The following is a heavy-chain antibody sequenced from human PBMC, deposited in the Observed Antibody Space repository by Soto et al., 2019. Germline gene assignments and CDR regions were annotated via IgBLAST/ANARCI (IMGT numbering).Heavy chain of an antibody. V-gene: IGHV3-21*01. CDR2: IITTSSYI. CDR1: GFTFRSYS. Sequence: ESGGGLVTPGGSLRLSCEASGFTFRSYSMNWVSQAPGKGLEWVLSIITTSSYIYYGDSVKGRFTISRDNAKNSLFLQMNSLRAQDTAIYYGAREGEDYGVYTRAIDIGGQWTTVTVSA. J-gene: IGHJ3*02. D-gene: IGHD4-17*01. CDR3: AREGEDYGVYTRAIDI.